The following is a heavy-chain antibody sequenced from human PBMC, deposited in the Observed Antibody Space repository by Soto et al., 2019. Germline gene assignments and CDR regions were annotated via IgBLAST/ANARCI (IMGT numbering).Heavy chain of an antibody. V-gene: IGHV5-51*01. CDR3: ARQKFTMVREVIIKPNDAFDI. CDR1: GYSFTSYW. CDR2: IYPGDSDT. D-gene: IGHD3-10*01. J-gene: IGHJ3*02. Sequence: RGESLKISCKGSGYSFTSYWIGWVRQMPGKGLEWMGIIYPGDSDTRYSPSFQGQVTISADKSISTAYLQWSSLKASDTAMYYCARQKFTMVREVIIKPNDAFDIWGQGTMVTVSS.